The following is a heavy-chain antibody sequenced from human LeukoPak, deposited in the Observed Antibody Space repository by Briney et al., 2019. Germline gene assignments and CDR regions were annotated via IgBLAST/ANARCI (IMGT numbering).Heavy chain of an antibody. V-gene: IGHV2-70*04. D-gene: IGHD2-2*01. CDR2: IDWDGDK. CDR3: ARMSDCGSTSCNFDYFDY. J-gene: IGHJ4*02. Sequence: SGPALVKPTQTLTLTCTFSGSSLTTSGMRVSWIRQPPGTALEWLARIDWDGDKFYSTSLKTRLTISKDTSKNQVVLTMTNMDPVDTATYYCARMSDCGSTSCNFDYFDYWGQGTLVTVSS. CDR1: GSSLTTSGMR.